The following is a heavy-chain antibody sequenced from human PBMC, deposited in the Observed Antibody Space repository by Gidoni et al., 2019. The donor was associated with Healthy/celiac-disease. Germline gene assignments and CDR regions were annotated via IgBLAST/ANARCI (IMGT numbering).Heavy chain of an antibody. D-gene: IGHD6-19*01. CDR3: ASFSSGWWGSVP. Sequence: QVQLQQWGAGLLKPSETLSLTCAVYGGSFSGYYWSWIRQPPGKGLEWIGEINHSGSTNYNPSLKSRVTISVDTSKNQFSLKLSSVTAADTAVYYCASFSSGWWGSVPWGQGTLVTVSS. V-gene: IGHV4-34*01. J-gene: IGHJ5*02. CDR1: GGSFSGYY. CDR2: INHSGST.